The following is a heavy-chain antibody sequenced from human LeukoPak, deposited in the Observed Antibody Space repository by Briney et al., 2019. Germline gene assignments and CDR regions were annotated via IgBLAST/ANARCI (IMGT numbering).Heavy chain of an antibody. CDR2: IYTSGST. D-gene: IGHD3-9*01. CDR1: GGSISSYY. Sequence: SETLSLTCTVSGGSISSYYWGWIRQPPGKGLEWIGYIYTSGSTNYNPSLKSRVTISVDTSKNQFSLKLSSVTAADTAVYYCARQTVDYDILTGYYSGWFDPWGQGTLVTVSS. J-gene: IGHJ5*02. CDR3: ARQTVDYDILTGYYSGWFDP. V-gene: IGHV4-4*09.